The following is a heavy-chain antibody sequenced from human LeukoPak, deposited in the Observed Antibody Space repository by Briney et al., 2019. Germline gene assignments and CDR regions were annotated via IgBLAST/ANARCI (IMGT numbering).Heavy chain of an antibody. CDR3: ARDFIASLILNYMDV. D-gene: IGHD3-16*01. CDR2: INWNGGST. V-gene: IGHV3-20*04. J-gene: IGHJ6*03. Sequence: EGSLRLSCAASGFTFDDYGMSWVRQAPGKGLEWISGINWNGGSTGYADSVEGRFTISRDNAKNSLYLQMNSLRAEDTAVYYCARDFIASLILNYMDVWGKGTTVPVSS. CDR1: GFTFDDYG.